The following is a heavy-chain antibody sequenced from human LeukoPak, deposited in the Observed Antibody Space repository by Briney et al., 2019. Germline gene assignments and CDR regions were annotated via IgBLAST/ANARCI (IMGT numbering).Heavy chain of an antibody. CDR2: IYTSGST. CDR3: ARLREYYYDSSGKRTVYNWFDP. CDR1: GGSISSGSYY. V-gene: IGHV4-61*02. D-gene: IGHD3-22*01. Sequence: SETLSLTCTVSGGSISSGSYYWSWIRQPAGKGLEWIGRIYTSGSTNYNPSLKSRVTMSVDTSKNQFSLKLSSVTAADTAVYYCARLREYYYDSSGKRTVYNWFDPWGQGTLVTVSS. J-gene: IGHJ5*02.